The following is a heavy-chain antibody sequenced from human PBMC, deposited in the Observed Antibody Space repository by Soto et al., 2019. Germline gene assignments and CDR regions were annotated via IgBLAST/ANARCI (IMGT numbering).Heavy chain of an antibody. Sequence: QVQLVQSGAEVKKPGASVNVSCKTSGYTFTSYAINWVRQAPGQRLEWMGWINADNGNTKYSQKFQGRVTITRDTSASTAYMELSSLRSEDTAIYYCARDVFSSAWPYMDVWGKGTTVTVSS. D-gene: IGHD6-19*01. J-gene: IGHJ6*03. CDR2: INADNGNT. CDR1: GYTFTSYA. CDR3: ARDVFSSAWPYMDV. V-gene: IGHV1-3*01.